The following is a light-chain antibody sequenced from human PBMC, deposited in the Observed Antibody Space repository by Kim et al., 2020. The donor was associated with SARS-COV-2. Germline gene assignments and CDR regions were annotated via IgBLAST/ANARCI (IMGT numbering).Light chain of an antibody. J-gene: IGKJ1*01. CDR3: RQYNSWPPWT. Sequence: EIVMTRSPATLSVSPGERATLSCRASQSVSSNLAWYQQKPGQAPRLLIYGASTRATGIPARFSGSGSGTEFTLTISSLQSEDFAVYYCRQYNSWPPWTFGQGTKVDIK. CDR1: QSVSSN. CDR2: GAS. V-gene: IGKV3-15*01.